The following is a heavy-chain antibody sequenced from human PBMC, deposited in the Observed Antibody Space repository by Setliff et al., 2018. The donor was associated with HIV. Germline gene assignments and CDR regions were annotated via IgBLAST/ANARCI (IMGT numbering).Heavy chain of an antibody. J-gene: IGHJ6*03. CDR3: ARGSRQLTIFGVVFKTNYYFMDV. CDR2: INHDRTT. CDR1: GGSFSGYY. D-gene: IGHD3-3*01. V-gene: IGHV4-34*01. Sequence: SETLSLTCAVYGGSFSGYYWSWIRQPPGKGLEWIGEINHDRTTNYNPSLKSRVTISVDTSKNQFSLTLNSVTAAGTAVYYCARGSRQLTIFGVVFKTNYYFMDVWGKGTAVTV.